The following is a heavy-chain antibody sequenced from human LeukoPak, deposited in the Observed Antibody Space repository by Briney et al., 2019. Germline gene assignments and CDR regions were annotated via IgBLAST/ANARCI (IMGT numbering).Heavy chain of an antibody. V-gene: IGHV4-61*01. CDR1: GGSVSSGSYY. D-gene: IGHD3-22*01. J-gene: IGHJ4*02. CDR3: AIGYDSSGIDY. Sequence: SETLSLTCTVSGGSVSSGSYYWSWIRQPPGKGLEWIGYIYYSGSTNYNPSLKSRVTISVDTSKNQFSLKLSSVTAADTAVYYCAIGYDSSGIDYWGQGTLVTVSS. CDR2: IYYSGST.